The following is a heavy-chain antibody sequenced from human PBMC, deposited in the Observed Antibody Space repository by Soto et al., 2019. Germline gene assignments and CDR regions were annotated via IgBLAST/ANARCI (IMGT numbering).Heavy chain of an antibody. V-gene: IGHV4-61*01. Sequence: QVQLQESGPGLVKPSETLSLTCTVSGGSVSSESHYWSWIRQTPGKGLEWIGYIYYTGSTNYNPSLTGRVTMSVDTSRDQVSLRLRSVTRADTAVDYCARDQYDFRSGSYYYAMEVWGQGTKVTVSS. J-gene: IGHJ6*02. CDR2: IYYTGST. CDR3: ARDQYDFRSGSYYYAMEV. CDR1: GGSVSSESHY. D-gene: IGHD3-3*01.